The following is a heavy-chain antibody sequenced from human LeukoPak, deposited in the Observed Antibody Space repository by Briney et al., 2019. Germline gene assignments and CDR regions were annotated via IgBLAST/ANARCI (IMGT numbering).Heavy chain of an antibody. J-gene: IGHJ3*02. D-gene: IGHD1-7*01. Sequence: SETLSLTCTVSGGSISSSSYYWGWIRQPPGKGLEWIGEINHSGSTNYNPSLKSRVTISVDTSKNQFSLKLSSVTAADTAVYYCARGGRELWNYQRRFAFDIWGQGTMVTVSS. CDR1: GGSISSSSYY. V-gene: IGHV4-39*07. CDR2: INHSGST. CDR3: ARGGRELWNYQRRFAFDI.